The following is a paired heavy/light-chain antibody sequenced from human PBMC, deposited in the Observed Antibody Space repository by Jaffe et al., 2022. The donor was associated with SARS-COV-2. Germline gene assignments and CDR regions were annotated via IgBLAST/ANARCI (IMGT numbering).Heavy chain of an antibody. D-gene: IGHD3-10*01. V-gene: IGHV1-69*01. CDR1: GGTFSSYA. J-gene: IGHJ6*03. CDR3: ARGVIELWFGELARDYYYYYMDV. CDR2: IIPIFGTA. Sequence: QVQLVQSGAEVKKPGSSVKVSCKASGGTFSSYAISWVRQAPGQGLEWMGGIIPIFGTANYAQKFQGRVTITADESTSTAYMELSSLRSEDTAVYYCARGVIELWFGELARDYYYYYMDVWGKGTTVTVSS.
Light chain of an antibody. Sequence: DIQMTQSPSTLSASVGDRVTITCRASQSISSWLAWYQQKPGKAPKLLIYKASSLESGVPSRFSGSGSGTEFTLTISSLQPDDFATYYCQQYNSSWTFGQGTKVEIK. J-gene: IGKJ1*01. V-gene: IGKV1-5*03. CDR2: KAS. CDR1: QSISSW. CDR3: QQYNSSWT.